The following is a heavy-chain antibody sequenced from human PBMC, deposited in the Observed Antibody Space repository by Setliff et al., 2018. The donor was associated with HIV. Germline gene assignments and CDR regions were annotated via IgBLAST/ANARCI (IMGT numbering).Heavy chain of an antibody. Sequence: AGGSLRLSCAASEFTFRNFAMHWVRQAPGKGLEWVAVISYDGQNEYYSDSVKGRFTISRDNAKKLVYLQMTSLRAEDTAIYYCARDRASSGYYARFDHWGQGTLVTAPQ. J-gene: IGHJ4*02. V-gene: IGHV3-30*04. D-gene: IGHD3-22*01. CDR2: ISYDGQNE. CDR1: EFTFRNFA. CDR3: ARDRASSGYYARFDH.